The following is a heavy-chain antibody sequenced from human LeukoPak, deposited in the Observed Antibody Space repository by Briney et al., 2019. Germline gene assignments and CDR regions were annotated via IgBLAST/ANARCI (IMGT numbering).Heavy chain of an antibody. CDR3: ARTTYCGGDCYAFDY. Sequence: ASVKVSCKVSGYTLTELSMHWVRQAPGKGLEWMGGFDPEDGETIYAQKFQGRVTITRNTSISTAYMELSSLRSEDTAVYYCARTTYCGGDCYAFDYWGQGTLVTVSS. V-gene: IGHV1-24*01. J-gene: IGHJ4*02. CDR2: FDPEDGET. D-gene: IGHD2-21*01. CDR1: GYTLTELS.